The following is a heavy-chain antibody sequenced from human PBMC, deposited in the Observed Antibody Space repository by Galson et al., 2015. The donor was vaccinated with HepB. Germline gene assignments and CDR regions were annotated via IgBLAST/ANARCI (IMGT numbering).Heavy chain of an antibody. CDR3: ARERARDSYGCFDC. V-gene: IGHV3-33*01. CDR1: GFTFSSYG. J-gene: IGHJ4*02. CDR2: IWFDGRNE. D-gene: IGHD5-18*01. Sequence: SLRLSCAASGFTFSSYGMHWVRQAPGKGLEWVALIWFDGRNEYYADSVKGRFTISRDNSKNTLYLQMNSLRAEDTAVYYCARERARDSYGCFDCWAREPWSPSPQ.